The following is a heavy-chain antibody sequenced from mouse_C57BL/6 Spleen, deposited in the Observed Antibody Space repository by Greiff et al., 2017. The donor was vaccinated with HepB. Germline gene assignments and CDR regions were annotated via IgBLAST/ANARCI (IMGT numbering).Heavy chain of an antibody. CDR2: ISSGGSYT. J-gene: IGHJ2*01. CDR1: GFTFSSYG. Sequence: EVKLVESGGDLVKPGGSLKLSCAASGFTFSSYGMSWVRQTPDKRLEWVATISSGGSYTYYPDSVKGRFTISRDNAKNTLYLQMSSLESEDTAMYYCASTEDFDYWGQGTTLTVSS. V-gene: IGHV5-6*01. CDR3: ASTEDFDY.